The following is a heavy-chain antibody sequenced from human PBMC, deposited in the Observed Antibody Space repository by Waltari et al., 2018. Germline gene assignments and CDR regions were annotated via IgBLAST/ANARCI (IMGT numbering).Heavy chain of an antibody. D-gene: IGHD3-10*01. CDR3: ARAGSGSYPDY. CDR2: IYYRSKWYN. V-gene: IGHV6-1*01. Sequence: QSPSRGLEWLGRIYYRSKWYNDYAVSVKSRITINPDTSKNQFSLQLNSVIPEDTAVYYCARAGSGSYPDYWGQGTLVTVSS. J-gene: IGHJ4*02.